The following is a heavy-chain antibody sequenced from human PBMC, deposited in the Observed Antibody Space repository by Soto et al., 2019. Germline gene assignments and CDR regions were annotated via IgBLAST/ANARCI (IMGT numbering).Heavy chain of an antibody. J-gene: IGHJ6*02. CDR1: GYTFTRYG. CDR3: AKTGQTPYYNYGLDV. D-gene: IGHD7-27*01. Sequence: QGHLVQSGSEVKKPGASVKVSCKASGYTFTRYGISWVRQAPGQGLEWMGWISGYNGDTNYAQNLQGRVTMTTDTCTTTSYMELRSLTSDATAVYYCAKTGQTPYYNYGLDVWGQGTTVTVSS. CDR2: ISGYNGDT. V-gene: IGHV1-18*01.